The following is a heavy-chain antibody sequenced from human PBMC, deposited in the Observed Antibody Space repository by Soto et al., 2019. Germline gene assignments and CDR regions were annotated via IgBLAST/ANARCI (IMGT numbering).Heavy chain of an antibody. CDR3: ARARGNDWYSDY. J-gene: IGHJ4*02. CDR1: GFTFSEYS. CDR2: ITHSGTYV. V-gene: IGHV3-21*01. D-gene: IGHD5-12*01. Sequence: GGSLRLSCTPSGFTFSEYSMSWVRQAPGKGLEWVSSITHSGTYVYYADSVKGRFTISRDSASNSLFLQMTRLRAEDTAVYHCARARGNDWYSDYWGQGTLVTVSS.